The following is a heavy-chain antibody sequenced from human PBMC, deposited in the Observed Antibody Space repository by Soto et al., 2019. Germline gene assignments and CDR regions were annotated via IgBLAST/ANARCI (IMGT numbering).Heavy chain of an antibody. Sequence: PGGSLRLSCAASGFIVSSNYMSWVRQAPGKGLEWVSVIYSGGSTYYAYSVKGRFTISRDNSKNTLYLQMNSLRAEDTAVYYCARTVVVVTATPGAFDIWGQGTMVTVSS. CDR3: ARTVVVVTATPGAFDI. J-gene: IGHJ3*02. CDR1: GFIVSSNY. V-gene: IGHV3-53*01. CDR2: IYSGGST. D-gene: IGHD2-15*01.